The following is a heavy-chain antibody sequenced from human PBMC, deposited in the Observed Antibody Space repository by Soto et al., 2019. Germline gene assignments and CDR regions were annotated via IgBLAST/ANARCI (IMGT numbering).Heavy chain of an antibody. Sequence: ASVKVSCKASGYTFTGYYMHWVRQAPGQGLEWMGWINPNSGGTNYAQKFQGWVTMTRDTSISTAYMELSRLRSDDTAVYYCARAKDGSGGLDFDYWGQGTLVNVSS. D-gene: IGHD5-12*01. CDR1: GYTFTGYY. V-gene: IGHV1-2*04. CDR2: INPNSGGT. CDR3: ARAKDGSGGLDFDY. J-gene: IGHJ4*02.